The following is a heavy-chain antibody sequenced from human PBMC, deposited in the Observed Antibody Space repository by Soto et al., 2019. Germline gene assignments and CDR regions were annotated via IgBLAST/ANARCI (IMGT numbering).Heavy chain of an antibody. Sequence: SETLSLTCTVSGGSISSGDYYWSWIRQPPGKGLEWIGYIYYSENTYYNPSLKSRVTISLDTSKIQFSLRLSVVIAADTAVYYCARDQGYCSSTNCYRAFDIWGQGTMVTVSS. V-gene: IGHV4-30-4*01. J-gene: IGHJ3*02. CDR3: ARDQGYCSSTNCYRAFDI. D-gene: IGHD2-2*01. CDR1: GGSISSGDYY. CDR2: IYYSENT.